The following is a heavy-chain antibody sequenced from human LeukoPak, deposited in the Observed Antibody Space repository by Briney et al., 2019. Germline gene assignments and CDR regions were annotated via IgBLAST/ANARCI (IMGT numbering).Heavy chain of an antibody. CDR3: ASLPRDSGITPLDY. CDR1: GFTFSSYA. CDR2: ISGRGGST. V-gene: IGHV3-23*01. Sequence: GGSLRLSRAASGFTFSSYAVSWVRQAPGVGLEWVSTISGRGGSTYYADSVKGRFTISRDNSKNTLYLQMNSLRAEDTAVYYCASLPRDSGITPLDYWGQGTLVTVSS. J-gene: IGHJ4*02. D-gene: IGHD3-10*01.